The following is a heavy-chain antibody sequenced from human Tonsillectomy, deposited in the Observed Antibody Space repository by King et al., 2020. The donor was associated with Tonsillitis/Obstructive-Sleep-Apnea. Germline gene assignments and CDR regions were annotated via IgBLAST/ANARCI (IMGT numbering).Heavy chain of an antibody. J-gene: IGHJ4*02. V-gene: IGHV3-30*04. D-gene: IGHD6-6*01. CDR3: ARSSGGWISARLFFDY. Sequence: VQLVESGGGVVQPGRSLRLSCAASGFTFSSYAMHWVRQAPGKGLEWVALISYDGSNKYYADSVKGRFTISRDNSKSTLYLQMSSLRPEDTAVYYCARSSGGWISARLFFDYWGQGTLVTVSS. CDR2: ISYDGSNK. CDR1: GFTFSSYA.